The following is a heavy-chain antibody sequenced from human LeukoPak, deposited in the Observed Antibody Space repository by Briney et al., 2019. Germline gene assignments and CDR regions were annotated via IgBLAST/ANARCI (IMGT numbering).Heavy chain of an antibody. Sequence: SVTLSLTCTVAGGSISSYYWSWIRQPPGKGLEWIGYIYYSGSTNYNPSLKSRVTISVDTSKNQFSLKLSSVTAADTAVYYSARGRVQPNYWAQGTLVTVSS. D-gene: IGHD2-2*01. CDR3: ARGRVQPNY. CDR2: IYYSGST. V-gene: IGHV4-59*01. CDR1: GGSISSYY. J-gene: IGHJ4*02.